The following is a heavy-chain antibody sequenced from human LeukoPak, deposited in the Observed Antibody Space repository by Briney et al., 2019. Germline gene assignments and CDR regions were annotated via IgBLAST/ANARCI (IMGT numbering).Heavy chain of an antibody. Sequence: VASVKVSCKASGGTFSSYAISWVRQAPGQGLEWMGRIIPIFGTANYAQKFQGRVTITTDESTSTAYMELSSLRSEDTAVYYCARDTYYYDSSDDYWGQGTLVTVSS. J-gene: IGHJ4*02. CDR3: ARDTYYYDSSDDY. V-gene: IGHV1-69*05. CDR2: IIPIFGTA. CDR1: GGTFSSYA. D-gene: IGHD3-22*01.